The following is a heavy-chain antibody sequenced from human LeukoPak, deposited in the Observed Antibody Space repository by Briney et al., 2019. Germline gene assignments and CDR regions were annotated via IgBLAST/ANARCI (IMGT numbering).Heavy chain of an antibody. J-gene: IGHJ4*02. V-gene: IGHV4-59*12. Sequence: SETLSLTCTVSGGSISRSYWSWIRQPPGKGLEWIGYIYNSGSTNYNPSLKSRVTISVDRSKNQFSLKLSSVTAADTAVYYCARALSSWVFDYWGQGTLVTVSS. CDR1: GGSISRSY. CDR3: ARALSSWVFDY. CDR2: IYNSGST. D-gene: IGHD3-16*01.